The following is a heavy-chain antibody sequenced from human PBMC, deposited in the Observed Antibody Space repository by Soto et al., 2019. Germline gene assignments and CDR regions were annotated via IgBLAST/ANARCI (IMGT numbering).Heavy chain of an antibody. J-gene: IGHJ6*02. V-gene: IGHV3-30-3*01. CDR1: GFTFSSYA. CDR3: ARDRKQQLPKTGYYYYGMDV. CDR2: ISYDGSNK. Sequence: GGSLRLSCSASGFTFSSYAMHWVRQAPGKGLEWVAVISYDGSNKYYADSVKGRFTISRDNSKNTLYLQMNSLRAEDTAVYYCARDRKQQLPKTGYYYYGMDVWGQGTTVTFSS. D-gene: IGHD6-13*01.